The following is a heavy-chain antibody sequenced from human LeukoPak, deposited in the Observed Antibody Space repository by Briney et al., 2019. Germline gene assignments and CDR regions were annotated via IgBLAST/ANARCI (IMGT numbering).Heavy chain of an antibody. CDR3: ASAQGYYYYYGMDV. Sequence: GGSLRLSCAASGFTFSSYWMSWVRQAPGKGLEWVANIKQDGSEKYYVDSVKGRFTISRDNAKNSLYLQMNSLRAEDTAVHYCASAQGYYYYYGMDVWGQGTTVTVSS. J-gene: IGHJ6*02. CDR2: IKQDGSEK. CDR1: GFTFSSYW. V-gene: IGHV3-7*01.